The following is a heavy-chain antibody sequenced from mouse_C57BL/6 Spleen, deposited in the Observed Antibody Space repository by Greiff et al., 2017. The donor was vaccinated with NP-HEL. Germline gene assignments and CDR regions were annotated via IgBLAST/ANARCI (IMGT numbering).Heavy chain of an antibody. D-gene: IGHD2-1*01. V-gene: IGHV3-6*01. J-gene: IGHJ4*01. Sequence: ESGPGLVKPSQSLSLTCSVTGYSITSGYYWNWIRQFPGNKLEWMGYISYDGSNNYNPSLKNRISITRDPSKNQFFLKLNSVTTEDTATYYCAREGIYYGIFYAMDYWGQGTSVTVSS. CDR2: ISYDGSN. CDR1: GYSITSGYY. CDR3: AREGIYYGIFYAMDY.